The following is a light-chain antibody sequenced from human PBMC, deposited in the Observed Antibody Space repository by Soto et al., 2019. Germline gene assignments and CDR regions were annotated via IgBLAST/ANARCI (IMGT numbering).Light chain of an antibody. V-gene: IGLV2-8*01. Sequence: QSALTQPPSASGSPGQSVTISCTGTSSDVGEYNFVSWYRQYPGKAPKVIMYEVNKRPSGVPDRFSGSKSGNTASLTVSGLQAEDEADYYCIAYAGGYTYVFGTGTKVTVL. J-gene: IGLJ1*01. CDR1: SSDVGEYNF. CDR2: EVN. CDR3: IAYAGGYTYV.